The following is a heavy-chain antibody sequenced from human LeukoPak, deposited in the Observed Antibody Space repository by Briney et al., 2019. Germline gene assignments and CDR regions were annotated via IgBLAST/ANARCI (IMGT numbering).Heavy chain of an antibody. CDR2: IYHSGST. CDR3: AREDYDILTGYSNFDY. V-gene: IGHV4-38-2*02. J-gene: IGHJ4*02. Sequence: SETLSLTCAVSGYSISSGYYWSWIRQPPGKGLEWIGSIYHSGSTYYNPSLKSRVTISVDTSKNQFSLKLSSVTAADTAVYYCAREDYDILTGYSNFDYWGQGTLVTVSS. CDR1: GYSISSGYY. D-gene: IGHD3-9*01.